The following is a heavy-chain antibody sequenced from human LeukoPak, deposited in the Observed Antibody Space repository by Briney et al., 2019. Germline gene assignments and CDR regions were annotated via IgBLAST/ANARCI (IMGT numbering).Heavy chain of an antibody. CDR2: ISGGSSGST. J-gene: IGHJ4*02. D-gene: IGHD5-18*01. Sequence: GGSLRLSCAASGFTFSDYAMSWVRQAPGKGLEWLSVISGGSSGSTYYADSVTGRFTVSRDNSKNTVDLQMNNLRVDDTAIYYCAKDHANTPVATNWGQGILVSVSS. CDR1: GFTFSDYA. CDR3: AKDHANTPVATN. V-gene: IGHV3-23*01.